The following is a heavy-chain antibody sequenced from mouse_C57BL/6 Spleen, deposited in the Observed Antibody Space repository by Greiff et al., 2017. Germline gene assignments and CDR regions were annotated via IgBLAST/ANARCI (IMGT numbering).Heavy chain of an antibody. J-gene: IGHJ4*01. CDR2: IYPRSGNT. V-gene: IGHV1-81*01. D-gene: IGHD2-3*01. CDR3: ARNLVYDGYYAMDY. Sequence: QVQLQQSGAELARPGASVKLSCKASGYTFTSYGISWVKQRTGQGLEWIGEIYPRSGNTYYNEKFKGKATLTADESSSTAYMELRSLTSEDSAVYFCARNLVYDGYYAMDYWGQGTSVTVSS. CDR1: GYTFTSYG.